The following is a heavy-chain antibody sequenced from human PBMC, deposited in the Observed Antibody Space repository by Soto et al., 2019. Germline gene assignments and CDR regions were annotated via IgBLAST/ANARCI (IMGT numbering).Heavy chain of an antibody. CDR1: GYKFTTYW. CDR2: IYPDDSDS. Sequence: GESLKISCKGSGYKFTTYWIGWVRQMPGKGLEWMAIIYPDDSDSRYSPSFQGQVTISADRSISTAYLQWSSLKASDTAIYYCVATYGDYLDYWGQGTLVTVSS. CDR3: VATYGDYLDY. J-gene: IGHJ4*02. V-gene: IGHV5-51*01. D-gene: IGHD4-17*01.